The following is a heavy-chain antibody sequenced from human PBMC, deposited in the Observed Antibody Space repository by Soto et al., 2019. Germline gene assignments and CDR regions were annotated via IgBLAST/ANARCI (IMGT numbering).Heavy chain of an antibody. V-gene: IGHV3-23*01. CDR2: ISGSGGST. CDR3: AKDSGSSWYGDAFHI. D-gene: IGHD6-13*01. CDR1: GLTFSSYA. Sequence: GGSLRLSCAASGLTFSSYAMSWVRQAPGKGLEWVSAISGSGGSTYYADSVKGRFTISRDNSKNTLYLQMNSLRAEDTAVYYCAKDSGSSWYGDAFHIWGQGTMVTVSS. J-gene: IGHJ3*02.